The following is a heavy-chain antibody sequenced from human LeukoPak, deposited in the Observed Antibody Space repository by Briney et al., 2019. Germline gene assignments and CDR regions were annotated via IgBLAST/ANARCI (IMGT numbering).Heavy chain of an antibody. J-gene: IGHJ3*02. D-gene: IGHD5-24*01. CDR1: GYTFTSYG. V-gene: IGHV1-18*01. CDR2: ISAYNGNT. Sequence: PGASVKVSCKASGYTFTSYGISWVRQAPGQGLEWMGWISAYNGNTNYAQKLQGRVTMTRDTSTSTVYMELSSLRSEDTAVYYCARAPHGPRWAFDIWGQGTMVTVSS. CDR3: ARAPHGPRWAFDI.